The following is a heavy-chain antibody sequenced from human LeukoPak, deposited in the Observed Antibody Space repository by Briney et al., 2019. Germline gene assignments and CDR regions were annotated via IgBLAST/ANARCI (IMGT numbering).Heavy chain of an antibody. CDR2: IYHSGST. CDR3: ARGYSSSWWSPAGY. Sequence: SETLSLTCAVSGGSISSSNWWSWVRQPPGKGLEWIGEIYHSGSTNYNPSLKSRVTISVDTSKNQFSLKLSSVTAADTAVYYCARGYSSSWWSPAGYWGQGTLVTVSS. D-gene: IGHD6-13*01. J-gene: IGHJ4*02. V-gene: IGHV4-4*02. CDR1: GGSISSSNW.